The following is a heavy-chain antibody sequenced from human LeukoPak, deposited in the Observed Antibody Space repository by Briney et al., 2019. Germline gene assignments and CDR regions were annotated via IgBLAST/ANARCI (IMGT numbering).Heavy chain of an antibody. CDR3: VSFYETY. CDR2: IKPDGNDK. Sequence: GGSLRLSCAASGFTFSIHWMTWVRQAPGKGLGWVATIKPDGNDKYFVDSVKGRFTVSKDNAKNTVYLQMNSLRAEDTAVYYCVSFYETYWGRGTLVTVSS. V-gene: IGHV3-7*01. J-gene: IGHJ4*02. CDR1: GFTFSIHW. D-gene: IGHD2/OR15-2a*01.